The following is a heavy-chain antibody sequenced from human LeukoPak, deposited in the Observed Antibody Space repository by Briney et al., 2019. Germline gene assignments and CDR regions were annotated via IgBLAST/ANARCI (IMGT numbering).Heavy chain of an antibody. CDR3: ARDPDSSSEWGPFDP. Sequence: SQTLSLTCAISGDSVSSSASWNWIRQSPSRGLEWLGRTYYRSKWYSDYATSVKSRITINADTSKNQFSPQLNSVIPEDTAVYYCARDPDSSSEWGPFDPWGQGTLVTVSS. J-gene: IGHJ5*02. D-gene: IGHD6-6*01. V-gene: IGHV6-1*01. CDR1: GDSVSSSAS. CDR2: TYYRSKWYS.